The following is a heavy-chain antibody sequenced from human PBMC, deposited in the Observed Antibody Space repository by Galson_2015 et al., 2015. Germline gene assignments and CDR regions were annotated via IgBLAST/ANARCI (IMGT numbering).Heavy chain of an antibody. Sequence: SETLSLTCTVSGDSFRNYYWGWIRQPPGKGLEWVGHMYHSGSSNYNPSLKSRVTISVDSSKKQFSLRLNSVTAADTALYYCARVFGLRAFDIWGQGTMVTVSS. D-gene: IGHD3-10*01. J-gene: IGHJ3*02. CDR1: GDSFRNYY. CDR2: MYHSGSS. CDR3: ARVFGLRAFDI. V-gene: IGHV4-59*01.